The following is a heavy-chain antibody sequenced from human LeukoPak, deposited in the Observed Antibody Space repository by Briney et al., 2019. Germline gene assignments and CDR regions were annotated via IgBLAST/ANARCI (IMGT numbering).Heavy chain of an antibody. J-gene: IGHJ4*02. Sequence: SETLSLTCTVSGGSISSYYWSWIRQPPGKGLEWIGYIYYSGSTNYNPSLKSRVTISVDTSKNQFSLKLSSVTAADTAVYYCARVTPPTYYYDSSGYWDFDYWGQGTLVTVSS. CDR2: IYYSGST. CDR3: ARVTPPTYYYDSSGYWDFDY. CDR1: GGSISSYY. D-gene: IGHD3-22*01. V-gene: IGHV4-59*08.